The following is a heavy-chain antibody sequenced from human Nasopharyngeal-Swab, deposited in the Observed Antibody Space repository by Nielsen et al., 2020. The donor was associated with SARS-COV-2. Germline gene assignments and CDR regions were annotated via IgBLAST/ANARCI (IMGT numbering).Heavy chain of an antibody. D-gene: IGHD5-24*01. Sequence: SQSLSLTCPVSGASFTGLYWSWIRQAPGKGLEWIGEINHNERTNYNPSLKSRIAMLVDTSNNQLTLKVSSVSAGDTAVYYCARAGRVGDAYTGLDVWGQGTTVTVSS. CDR1: GASFTGLY. J-gene: IGHJ6*02. CDR3: ARAGRVGDAYTGLDV. CDR2: INHNERT. V-gene: IGHV4-34*01.